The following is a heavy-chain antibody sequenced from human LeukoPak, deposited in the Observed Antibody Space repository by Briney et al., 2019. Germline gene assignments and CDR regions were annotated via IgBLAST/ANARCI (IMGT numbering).Heavy chain of an antibody. CDR2: INPNSGGT. D-gene: IGHD3-3*01. CDR3: ARSLPYYDFWSGSRNNYYGMDV. CDR1: GYTFTSYY. Sequence: GASVKVSCKASGYTFTSYYMHWVRQAPGQGLEWMGWINPNSGGTNYAQKFQGRVTMTRDTSISTAYMELSRLRSDDTAVYYCARSLPYYDFWSGSRNNYYGMDVWGQGTTVTVSS. V-gene: IGHV1-2*02. J-gene: IGHJ6*02.